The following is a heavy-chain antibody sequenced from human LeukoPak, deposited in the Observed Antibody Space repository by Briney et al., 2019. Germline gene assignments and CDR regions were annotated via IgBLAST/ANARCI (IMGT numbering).Heavy chain of an antibody. Sequence: GGSLRLSCAASGFTFSSYGMSWVRQAPGKGLEWVSAISGSGGSTYYADSVKGRFTISRDNSKNTLYLQMNSLRAEDTAVYYCAKLMVRGKLPYYMDVWGKGTTVTISS. V-gene: IGHV3-23*01. D-gene: IGHD3-10*01. CDR3: AKLMVRGKLPYYMDV. CDR2: ISGSGGST. J-gene: IGHJ6*03. CDR1: GFTFSSYG.